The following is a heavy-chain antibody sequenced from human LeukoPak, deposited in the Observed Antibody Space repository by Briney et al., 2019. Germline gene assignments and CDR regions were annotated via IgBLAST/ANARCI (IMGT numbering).Heavy chain of an antibody. Sequence: GGSLRLSCAASGFTFSSYAMHWVRQAPGKGLEWVAVISYDGSNKYYADSVKGRFTISRDNSKNTLYLQMNSLRAEDTAVYYCARYGDWPFDYWGQGTLVTVSS. V-gene: IGHV3-30*04. D-gene: IGHD4-17*01. CDR3: ARYGDWPFDY. CDR2: ISYDGSNK. CDR1: GFTFSSYA. J-gene: IGHJ4*02.